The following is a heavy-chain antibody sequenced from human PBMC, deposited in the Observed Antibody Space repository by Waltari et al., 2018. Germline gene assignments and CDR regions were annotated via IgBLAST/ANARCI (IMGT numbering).Heavy chain of an antibody. Sequence: QVQLQESGPGLVKPSETLSLTCTVSGYSIGSGYYWGGGWIRQPPGKGLEWIGSISHRGRTFYNPSRKTRVTISLDTSKNQFSLRLSSVTAADTAVYYCARNLGAGGNSDIWGQGTLVTVSS. D-gene: IGHD2-21*02. CDR2: ISHRGRT. J-gene: IGHJ4*02. CDR1: GYSIGSGYY. CDR3: ARNLGAGGNSDI. V-gene: IGHV4-38-2*02.